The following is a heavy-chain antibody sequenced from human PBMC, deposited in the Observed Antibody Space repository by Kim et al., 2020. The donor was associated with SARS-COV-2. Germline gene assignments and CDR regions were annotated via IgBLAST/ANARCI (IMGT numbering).Heavy chain of an antibody. CDR2: INSDGSST. CDR1: GFSFSNNW. J-gene: IGHJ6*02. D-gene: IGHD3-3*01. CDR3: AKARDFYGMDV. Sequence: GGSLRLSCSASGFSFSNNWMYWVRQTPGKGLGWVSRINSDGSSTTYADSVQGRFTISRDNAKNTVYVQMNSLRPEDTAVYYCAKARDFYGMDVWGQGTTVTVSS. V-gene: IGHV3-74*03.